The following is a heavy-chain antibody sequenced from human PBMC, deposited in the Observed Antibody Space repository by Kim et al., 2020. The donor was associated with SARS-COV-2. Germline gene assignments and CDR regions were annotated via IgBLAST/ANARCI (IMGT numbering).Heavy chain of an antibody. J-gene: IGHJ4*02. D-gene: IGHD3-9*01. CDR1: GGSISSYY. CDR2: IYYSGST. V-gene: IGHV4-59*01. Sequence: SETLSLTCTVSGGSISSYYWSWIRQPPGKGLEWIGYIYYSGSTNYNPSLKSRVTISVDTSKNQFSLKLSSVTAADTAVYYCARGGYYDILTGYTYWGQGTLVTVSS. CDR3: ARGGYYDILTGYTY.